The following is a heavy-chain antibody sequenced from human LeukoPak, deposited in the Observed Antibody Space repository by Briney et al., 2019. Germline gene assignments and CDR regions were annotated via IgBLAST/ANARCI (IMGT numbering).Heavy chain of an antibody. CDR1: GFTFSSYG. D-gene: IGHD2-2*01. CDR3: ARGGVYCSSTSCYQGNWFDP. CDR2: IWYDGSNK. V-gene: IGHV3-33*01. J-gene: IGHJ5*02. Sequence: GGSLRLSCAAPGFTFSSYGMHWVRQAPGKGLEWLAVIWYDGSNKYYAGSVKGRFTISRDNSKNTLYLQMNSLRAEDTAVYYCARGGVYCSSTSCYQGNWFDPWGQGTLVTVSS.